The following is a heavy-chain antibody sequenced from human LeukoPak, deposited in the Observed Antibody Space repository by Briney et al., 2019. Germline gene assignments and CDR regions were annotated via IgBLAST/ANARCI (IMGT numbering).Heavy chain of an antibody. CDR1: GGSFSGYY. Sequence: PSETLSLTCAVYGGSFSGYYWSWIRQPPGKGLEWIGEINHSGSTNYNPSLKSRVTMSVDTSKNQFSLKLSSVTAADTAVYYCARDSRRGWSYYFDYWGQGTLVTVSS. CDR2: INHSGST. V-gene: IGHV4-34*01. J-gene: IGHJ4*02. CDR3: ARDSRRGWSYYFDY. D-gene: IGHD6-19*01.